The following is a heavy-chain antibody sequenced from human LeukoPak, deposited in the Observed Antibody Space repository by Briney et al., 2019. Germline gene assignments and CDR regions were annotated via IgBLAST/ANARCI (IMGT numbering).Heavy chain of an antibody. Sequence: AGGSLRLSCAASGFTFSSYGMHWVRQAPGKGLEWVAVISYDGSNKYYADSVKGRFTISRDNSKNTLYLQMNSLRAEDTAVYYCARGGSRGYNPRRYYYYMDVWGKGTTVTVSS. CDR2: ISYDGSNK. CDR1: GFTFSSYG. J-gene: IGHJ6*03. V-gene: IGHV3-30*03. D-gene: IGHD5-18*01. CDR3: ARGGSRGYNPRRYYYYMDV.